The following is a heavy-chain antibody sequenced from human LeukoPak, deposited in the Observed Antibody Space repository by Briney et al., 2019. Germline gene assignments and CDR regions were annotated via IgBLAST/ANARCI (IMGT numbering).Heavy chain of an antibody. CDR1: GFTFNIHG. V-gene: IGHV3-23*01. Sequence: GGSLRLSCAASGFTFNIHGMNWVRQAPGKGPEWVSGIGPSGEKTYYADSVKGRITISRDNSEKAVYLQMDSLRADDTGMYYCAKGIDYDILTPLGHWGQGTLVTVSS. D-gene: IGHD3-9*01. CDR3: AKGIDYDILTPLGH. J-gene: IGHJ4*02. CDR2: IGPSGEKT.